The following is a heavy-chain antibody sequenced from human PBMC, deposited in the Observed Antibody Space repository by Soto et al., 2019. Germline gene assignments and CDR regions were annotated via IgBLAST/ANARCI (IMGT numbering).Heavy chain of an antibody. J-gene: IGHJ6*02. Sequence: QVQLVQSGAEVKKPGASVKVSCKASGYTFTSYGISWVRQAPVQGLEWMGWISAYNGNTNYAQKLQGRVTMTTDTSTSTAYMELRSLRSDDTAVYYCARSGYCSSTSCPRYYYYYGMDVWGQGTTVTVSS. CDR3: ARSGYCSSTSCPRYYYYYGMDV. CDR1: GYTFTSYG. D-gene: IGHD2-2*01. V-gene: IGHV1-18*01. CDR2: ISAYNGNT.